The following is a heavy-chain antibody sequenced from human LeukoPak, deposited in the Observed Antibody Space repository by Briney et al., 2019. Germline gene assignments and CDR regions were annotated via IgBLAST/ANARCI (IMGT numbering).Heavy chain of an antibody. CDR2: ISSSGSTI. V-gene: IGHV3-48*03. J-gene: IGHJ4*02. Sequence: GGSLRLSCAASGFTFSSYEMNWVRQAPGKGLEWVSYISSSGSTICYADSVKGRFTISRDNAKNSLYLQMNSLRAEDTALYYCAKGGLRGGTYNDDFWGQGTLVTVSS. CDR3: AKGGLRGGTYNDDF. D-gene: IGHD3-16*01. CDR1: GFTFSSYE.